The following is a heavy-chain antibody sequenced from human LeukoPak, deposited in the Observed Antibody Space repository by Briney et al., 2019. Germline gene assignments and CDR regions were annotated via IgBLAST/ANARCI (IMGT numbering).Heavy chain of an antibody. V-gene: IGHV3-21*01. CDR1: GFTFSSYS. CDR2: ISSSSTYI. CDR3: ARGIQVGAFDI. J-gene: IGHJ3*02. Sequence: PGGSLRLSCAASGFTFSSYSMNWVRQAPGKGLEWVSSISSSSTYIYYADSVKGRFTISRDNAKNSLYLQMNSLRAEDTAVYYCARGIQVGAFDIWGQGTMVTVSS. D-gene: IGHD6-13*01.